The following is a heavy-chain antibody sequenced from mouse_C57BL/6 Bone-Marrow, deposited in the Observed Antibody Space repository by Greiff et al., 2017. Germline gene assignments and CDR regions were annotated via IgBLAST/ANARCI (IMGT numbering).Heavy chain of an antibody. J-gene: IGHJ3*01. D-gene: IGHD1-1*01. CDR3: ASEWYGSSPFAY. Sequence: VQLQQSGAELVKPGASVKLSCTASGFNIKDYYMHWVKQRTEQGLEWIGRIDPEDGETKYAPKFQGKATITADTASNTASLQLSSLTSEDTAVYYCASEWYGSSPFAYWGQGTLVTVSA. V-gene: IGHV14-2*01. CDR2: IDPEDGET. CDR1: GFNIKDYY.